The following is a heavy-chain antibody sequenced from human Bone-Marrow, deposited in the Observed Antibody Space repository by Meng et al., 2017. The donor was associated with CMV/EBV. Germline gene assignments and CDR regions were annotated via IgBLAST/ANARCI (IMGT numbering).Heavy chain of an antibody. CDR3: ARGDYDSSGYYYGYFDY. V-gene: IGHV4-39*07. CDR2: IYYSGST. Sequence: SIRSSSYYWGWIRQPPGKGLEWIGSIYYSGSTYYNPSLKSRVTISVDTSKNQFSLKLSSVTAADTAVYYCARGDYDSSGYYYGYFDYWGQGTLVTVSS. CDR1: SIRSSSYY. J-gene: IGHJ4*02. D-gene: IGHD3-22*01.